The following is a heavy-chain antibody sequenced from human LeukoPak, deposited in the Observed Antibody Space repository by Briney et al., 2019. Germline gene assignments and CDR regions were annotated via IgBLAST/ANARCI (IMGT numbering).Heavy chain of an antibody. V-gene: IGHV1-69*13. Sequence: SVKVSCKASRGTFRSYAISWVRQAPGQGLEWMGGIIPIFGTANYAQKFQGRVTITADESTSTAYMELSSLRSEDTAVYYCARVGTHSGSFRNPLGAFDIWGQGTMVTVSS. J-gene: IGHJ3*02. CDR3: ARVGTHSGSFRNPLGAFDI. CDR1: RGTFRSYA. CDR2: IIPIFGTA. D-gene: IGHD1-26*01.